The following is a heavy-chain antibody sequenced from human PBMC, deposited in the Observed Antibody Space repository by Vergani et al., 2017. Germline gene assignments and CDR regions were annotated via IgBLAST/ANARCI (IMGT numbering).Heavy chain of an antibody. D-gene: IGHD1-26*01. V-gene: IGHV3-53*01. CDR2: IYSGGST. CDR1: GFTESKKE. Sequence: EVQLVESGGGLIQPGGEERRRSEGGGFTESKKERRGVREGEGKGGEWVSVIYSGGSTYYADSVTGRFTISRDNSKNTMYLRMNSLSAEDTAVYYCARDMGVSYRSDYCYYMDVWGKGSTVTVSS. J-gene: IGHJ6*03. CDR3: ARDMGVSYRSDYCYYMDV.